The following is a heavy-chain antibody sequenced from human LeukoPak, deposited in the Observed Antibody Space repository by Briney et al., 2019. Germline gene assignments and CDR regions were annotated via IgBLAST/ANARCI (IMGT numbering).Heavy chain of an antibody. CDR2: IIPIFGTA. V-gene: IGHV1-69*05. CDR1: GGTFSSYA. Sequence: SVKVSCKASGGTFSSYAISWVRQAPGQGLEWMGGIIPIFGTANYAQKLQGRVTMTTDTSTSTAYMELRSLRSDDTAVYYCARDRRKMAVDYWGQGTLVTVSS. J-gene: IGHJ4*02. CDR3: ARDRRKMAVDY. D-gene: IGHD5-24*01.